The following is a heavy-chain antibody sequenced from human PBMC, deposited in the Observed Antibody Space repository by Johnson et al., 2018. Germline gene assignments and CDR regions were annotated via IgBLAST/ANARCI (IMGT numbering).Heavy chain of an antibody. CDR1: GFTFSDRY. CDR2: MSSSGSSI. Sequence: QVQLVQSGGGLVKPGGSLRLSCAASGFTFSDRYMSWIRQAPRKGLECVSYMSSSGSSIYYADSVKGRFTISRDNAKNSLYLEMNSPRADDTAVYYCAKMGGDYVSYYYYYMDVWGRGTTVTVSS. CDR3: AKMGGDYVSYYYYYMDV. J-gene: IGHJ6*03. V-gene: IGHV3-11*01. D-gene: IGHD4-17*01.